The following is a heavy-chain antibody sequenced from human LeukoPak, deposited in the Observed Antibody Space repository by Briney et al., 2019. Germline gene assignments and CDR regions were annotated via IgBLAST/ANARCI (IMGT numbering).Heavy chain of an antibody. CDR3: AKVDGSTDFLDY. J-gene: IGHJ4*02. Sequence: GGSLKLSCAASGFTFISYAMTWVRQAPGKGLEWVSAISGSAGSTYYADSVKGRFTISRDNSKNTLYLQMNSLRAEDTAVYYCAKVDGSTDFLDYWGQGALVAVSS. D-gene: IGHD2/OR15-2a*01. V-gene: IGHV3-23*01. CDR1: GFTFISYA. CDR2: ISGSAGST.